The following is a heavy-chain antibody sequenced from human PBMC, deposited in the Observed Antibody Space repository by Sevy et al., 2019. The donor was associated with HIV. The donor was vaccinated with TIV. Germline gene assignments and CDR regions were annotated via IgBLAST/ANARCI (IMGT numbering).Heavy chain of an antibody. J-gene: IGHJ4*02. V-gene: IGHV3-23*01. Sequence: GGSLRLSCAASGFTFSKYSMSWVRQPPGKGLEWVSTLSFGCGEINYADSVKRRFTISRDNSKSSVYLQMNNLRPEDTDVYYCAREGCTKPHDYWGQGTLVTVSS. CDR2: LSFGCGEI. D-gene: IGHD2-8*01. CDR3: AREGCTKPHDY. CDR1: GFTFSKYS.